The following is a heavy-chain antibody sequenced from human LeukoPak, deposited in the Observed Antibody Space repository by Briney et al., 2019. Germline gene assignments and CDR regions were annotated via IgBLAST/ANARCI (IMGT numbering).Heavy chain of an antibody. J-gene: IGHJ4*02. CDR2: IIPIFGTA. CDR3: ASAYYGSGSYHNDY. CDR1: GGTFSSYA. D-gene: IGHD3-10*01. V-gene: IGHV1-69*13. Sequence: SVKVSCKASGGTFSSYAISWVRQSPGQGLEWMGGIIPIFGTANYAQKFQGRVTITADESTSTAYMELSGLRSGDTAVYYCASAYYGSGSYHNDYWGQGTLVTVSS.